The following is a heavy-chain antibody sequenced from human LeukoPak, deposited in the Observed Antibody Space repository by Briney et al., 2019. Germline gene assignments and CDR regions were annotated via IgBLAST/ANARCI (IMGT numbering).Heavy chain of an antibody. CDR3: ARNNYYYNGMDV. J-gene: IGHJ6*02. CDR2: IYYSGST. V-gene: IGHV4-59*08. Sequence: SETLSLTCTVSGGSISSYYWSWIRQPPGKGLEWIGYIYYSGSTNYNPSLKSRVTISVDTSKNQFSLKLSSVTAADTAVYYCARNNYYYNGMDVWGQGTTVTVSS. CDR1: GGSISSYY.